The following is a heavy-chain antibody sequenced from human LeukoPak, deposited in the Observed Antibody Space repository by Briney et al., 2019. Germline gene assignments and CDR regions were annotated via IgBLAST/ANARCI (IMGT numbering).Heavy chain of an antibody. Sequence: PGGSLRLSCAASGFTFSSYSMNWVRQAPGKGLEWVSSISSSSSYIYYADSVKGRFTISRDNAKNSLYLQMNSLRAEDTAVYYCARDPTVVTRAFDYWGQGTLVTVSS. CDR2: ISSSSSYI. D-gene: IGHD4-23*01. V-gene: IGHV3-21*01. CDR3: ARDPTVVTRAFDY. J-gene: IGHJ4*02. CDR1: GFTFSSYS.